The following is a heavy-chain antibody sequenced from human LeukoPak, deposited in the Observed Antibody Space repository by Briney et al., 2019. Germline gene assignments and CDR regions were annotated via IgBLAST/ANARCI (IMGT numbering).Heavy chain of an antibody. V-gene: IGHV3-48*01. CDR2: ITGSSSPI. J-gene: IGHJ4*02. Sequence: TGGSLRLSCAASGFTFSIYSMNWVRQAPGKGLEWISYITGSSSPIYYADSVKGRFTISRDNARNSLYLQMNSLRAEDTAMYYCASSRDWYAVCWGQGTLVTVSS. D-gene: IGHD6-19*01. CDR1: GFTFSIYS. CDR3: ASSRDWYAVC.